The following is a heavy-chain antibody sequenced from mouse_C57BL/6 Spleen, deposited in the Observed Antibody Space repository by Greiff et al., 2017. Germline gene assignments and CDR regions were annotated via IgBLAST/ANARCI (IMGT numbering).Heavy chain of an antibody. V-gene: IGHV1-69*01. Sequence: QVQLQQPGAELVMPGASVKLSCTASGYTFTSYWMHWVKQRPGQGLEWIGEIDPSDSYTNYNQKFKGKSTLTVDKSSSTAYMQLSSLTSEDSAVYYCARSLLLRYPDYWGQGTTLTVSS. CDR1: GYTFTSYW. CDR2: IDPSDSYT. CDR3: ARSLLLRYPDY. J-gene: IGHJ2*01. D-gene: IGHD1-1*01.